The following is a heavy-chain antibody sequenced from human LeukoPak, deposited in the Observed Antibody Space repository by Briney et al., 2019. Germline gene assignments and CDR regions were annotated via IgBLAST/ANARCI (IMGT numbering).Heavy chain of an antibody. CDR2: ISAYNGNT. J-gene: IGHJ4*02. CDR1: GYTFTSYG. Sequence: ASVKVSCKASGYTFTSYGISWVRQAPEQGLEWMGWISAYNGNTNYAQKLQGRVTMTTDTSTSTAYMELRSLRSDDTAVYYCARTPGRFLEWLSPFDYWGQGTLVTVSS. CDR3: ARTPGRFLEWLSPFDY. V-gene: IGHV1-18*01. D-gene: IGHD3-3*01.